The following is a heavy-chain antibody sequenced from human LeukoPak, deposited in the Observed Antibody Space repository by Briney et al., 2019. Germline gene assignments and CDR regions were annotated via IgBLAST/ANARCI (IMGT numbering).Heavy chain of an antibody. D-gene: IGHD4-11*01. CDR1: GGSISSINYY. Sequence: SETLSLTCTVSGGSISSINYYWGWIRQPPGKGLGCIGSIFYSGRTYYNPSLKSRVTISVDTSKNQFSLKLSSVTAADTAVYYCSREGYSCPNWFDTWGQGTLVTVSS. V-gene: IGHV4-39*07. CDR2: IFYSGRT. CDR3: SREGYSCPNWFDT. J-gene: IGHJ5*02.